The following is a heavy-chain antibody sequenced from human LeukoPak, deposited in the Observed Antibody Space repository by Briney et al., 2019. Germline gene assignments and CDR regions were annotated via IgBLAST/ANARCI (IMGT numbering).Heavy chain of an antibody. CDR1: GGSISSYY. D-gene: IGHD4-17*01. CDR2: IYYSGST. CDR3: ARAGGNGDYPGD. V-gene: IGHV4-59*01. Sequence: PSETLSLTCTVSGGSISSYYWSWIRQPPGKGLEWIGYIYYSGSTNYNPSLKSRVTISVDTSKNQFSLKLSSVTAADTAVYYCARAGGNGDYPGDWGQGTLVTVSS. J-gene: IGHJ4*02.